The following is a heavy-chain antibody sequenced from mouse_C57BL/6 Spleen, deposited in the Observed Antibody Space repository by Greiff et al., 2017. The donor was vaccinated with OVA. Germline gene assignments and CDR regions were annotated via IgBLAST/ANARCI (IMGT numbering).Heavy chain of an antibody. Sequence: EVKLVESGGGLVQPGGSMKLSCAASGFTFSDAWMDWVRQSPEKGLEWVAEIRNKANNHATYYAESVKGRFTISRDDSKSSVYLQMNSLRAEDTGIYYCTRPLYDYDGTFAYWGQGTLVTVSA. CDR3: TRPLYDYDGTFAY. V-gene: IGHV6-6*01. CDR1: GFTFSDAW. J-gene: IGHJ3*01. CDR2: IRNKANNHAT. D-gene: IGHD2-4*01.